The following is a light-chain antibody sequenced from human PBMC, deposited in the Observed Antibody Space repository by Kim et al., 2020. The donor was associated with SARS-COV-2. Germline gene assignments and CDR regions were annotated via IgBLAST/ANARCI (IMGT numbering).Light chain of an antibody. CDR2: GAS. CDR1: QNVSSNY. CDR3: QQYSSTPAT. V-gene: IGKV3-20*01. J-gene: IGKJ1*01. Sequence: SPGQKDSLACKADQNVSSNYLAWYQQKPGQAPRLLIYGASSRATGIPDMFSGSGSRTDFALTITRLEPEDFAVYYCQQYSSTPATFGQETKVDIK.